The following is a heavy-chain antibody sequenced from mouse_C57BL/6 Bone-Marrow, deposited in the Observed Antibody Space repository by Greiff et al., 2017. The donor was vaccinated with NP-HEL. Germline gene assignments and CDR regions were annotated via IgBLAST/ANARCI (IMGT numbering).Heavy chain of an antibody. CDR1: GFTFSSYA. CDR2: ISDGGSYT. D-gene: IGHD1-1*01. J-gene: IGHJ3*01. CDR3: ARDLHYGSSYRFAY. V-gene: IGHV5-4*01. Sequence: EVMLVESGGGLVKPGGSLKLSCAASGFTFSSYAMSWVRQTPEKRLEWVATISDGGSYTYYPDNVKGRFTISRDNAKNNLYLQMSHLKSEYTDRYDYARDLHYGSSYRFAYWGQGTLVTVSA.